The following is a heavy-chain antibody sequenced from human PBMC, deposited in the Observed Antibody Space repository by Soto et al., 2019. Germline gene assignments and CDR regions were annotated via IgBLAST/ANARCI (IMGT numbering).Heavy chain of an antibody. CDR3: AREILPPYCGSDCYPYFDY. CDR2: MSPNSGNT. J-gene: IGHJ4*02. D-gene: IGHD2-21*02. CDR1: GYTFTSYD. V-gene: IGHV1-8*01. Sequence: ASVKVSCKASGYTFTSYDINWVRQATGQGLEWMGWMSPNSGNTGYAQKFQGRVTMTRNTSISTAYMELNSLRAEDTAVYYCAREILPPYCGSDCYPYFDYWGQGTLVTVSS.